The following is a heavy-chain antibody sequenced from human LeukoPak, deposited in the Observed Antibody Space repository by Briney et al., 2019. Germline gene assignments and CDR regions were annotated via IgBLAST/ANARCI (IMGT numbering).Heavy chain of an antibody. D-gene: IGHD3-22*01. CDR3: ARDRVRADYYDSSGYCFDY. Sequence: GGSLRLSCAASGFTFSSYSMNWVRQAPGKGLEWISYISASSSTIYYADSVKGRFTTSRDNAKHSLFLQMNSLRAEDTAVYYCARDRVRADYYDSSGYCFDYWGQGTLVTVSS. J-gene: IGHJ4*02. V-gene: IGHV3-48*01. CDR2: ISASSSTI. CDR1: GFTFSSYS.